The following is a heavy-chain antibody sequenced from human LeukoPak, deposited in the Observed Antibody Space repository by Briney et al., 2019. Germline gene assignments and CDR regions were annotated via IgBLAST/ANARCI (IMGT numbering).Heavy chain of an antibody. Sequence: WNSGSIGYADSVKGRFTISRDNAKNSLYLQMNSLRAEDTALYYCAKDIQRWDYVAAFDIWGQGAMVTVSS. D-gene: IGHD4-17*01. V-gene: IGHV3-9*01. CDR3: AKDIQRWDYVAAFDI. CDR2: WNSGSI. J-gene: IGHJ3*02.